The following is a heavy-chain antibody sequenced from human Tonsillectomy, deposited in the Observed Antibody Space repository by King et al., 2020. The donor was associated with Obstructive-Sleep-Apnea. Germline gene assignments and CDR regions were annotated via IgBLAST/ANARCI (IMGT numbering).Heavy chain of an antibody. CDR3: ARGTVLRYFDWLNYFDY. D-gene: IGHD3-9*01. V-gene: IGHV4-39*07. Sequence: LQLQESGPGLVKPSETLSLTCTVSGGSISSSSYYWGWIRQPPGKGLEWIGSIYYSGSTYYNPSLKSRVTISVDTSKNQFSLKLSSVTAADTAVYYCARGTVLRYFDWLNYFDYWGQGTLVTVSS. J-gene: IGHJ4*02. CDR1: GGSISSSSYY. CDR2: IYYSGST.